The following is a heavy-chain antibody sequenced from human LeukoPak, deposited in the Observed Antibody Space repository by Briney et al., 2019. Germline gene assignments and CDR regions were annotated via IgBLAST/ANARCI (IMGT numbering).Heavy chain of an antibody. J-gene: IGHJ4*02. CDR2: INPNSGGT. CDR1: GYTFTGYY. D-gene: IGHD4-23*01. V-gene: IGHV1-2*02. CDR3: ARTPKASLNGGY. Sequence: ASVKVSCKASGYTFTGYYIHWVRQAPGQGLEWMGWINPNSGGTNYAQKFQGRVTMTRDTSITTAYMELSRLRSDDTAVYYCARTPKASLNGGYWGQGTLVSVSS.